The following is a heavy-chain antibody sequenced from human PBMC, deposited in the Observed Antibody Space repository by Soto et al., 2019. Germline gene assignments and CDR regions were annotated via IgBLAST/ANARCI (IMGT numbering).Heavy chain of an antibody. J-gene: IGHJ6*02. CDR3: ARDPGGPQFSFNPPAIDGTSPYYYYGMDV. CDR2: INAGNGNT. Sequence: ASVKVSCKASGYTFTSYAMHWVRQAPGQRLEWMGWINAGNGNTKYSQKFQGRVTITRDTSASTAYMELSSLRSEDTVVYYCARDPGGPQFSFNPPAIDGTSPYYYYGMDVWGQGTTVTVS. CDR1: GYTFTSYA. V-gene: IGHV1-3*01. D-gene: IGHD3-16*02.